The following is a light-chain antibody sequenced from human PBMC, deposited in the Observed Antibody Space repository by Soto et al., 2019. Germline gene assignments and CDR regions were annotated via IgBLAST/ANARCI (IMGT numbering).Light chain of an antibody. V-gene: IGKV1-5*03. J-gene: IGKJ1*01. CDR3: QQYSSYPWT. CDR2: QAT. CDR1: QSISSW. Sequence: DIQMTQSPSTLSASVGDRVTITCRASQSISSWLAWYQQKPGKAPKLLIYQATSLESGVPSRFSGSESGKEFTLTISSLQPDDFAAYCCQQYSSYPWTFGQGTKVEIK.